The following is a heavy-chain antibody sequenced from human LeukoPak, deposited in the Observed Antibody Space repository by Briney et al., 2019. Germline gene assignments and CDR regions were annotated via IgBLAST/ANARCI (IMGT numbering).Heavy chain of an antibody. V-gene: IGHV4-4*09. Sequence: PSETLSLTCTVSGASISHYYWSWIRQTPEKGLEWMGHIHTSGGSSPYPSLKSRHTMSIETSRNQFSLKLTSVTAADTAVYFCARLGSYHGFWGQGALVTVSS. J-gene: IGHJ4*02. CDR3: ARLGSYHGF. CDR1: GASISHYY. D-gene: IGHD1-26*01. CDR2: IHTSGGS.